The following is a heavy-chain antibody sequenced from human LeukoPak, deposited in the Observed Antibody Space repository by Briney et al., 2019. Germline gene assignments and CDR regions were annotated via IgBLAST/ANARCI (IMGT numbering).Heavy chain of an antibody. CDR2: IRGDGSDA. CDR1: GFTFSDTW. CDR3: ARMGYSSGWYSPGDYYYYMDV. D-gene: IGHD6-19*01. V-gene: IGHV3-74*01. Sequence: GGSLRLSYAASGFTFSDTWMHWVRQVPGKGLVWVSRIRGDGSDARYAESVKGRFTISRDNAKNSLYLQMNSLRAEDTAVYYCARMGYSSGWYSPGDYYYYMDVWGKGTTVTISS. J-gene: IGHJ6*03.